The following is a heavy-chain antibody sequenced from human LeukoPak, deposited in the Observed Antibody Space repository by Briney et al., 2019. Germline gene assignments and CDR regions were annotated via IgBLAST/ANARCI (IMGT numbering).Heavy chain of an antibody. CDR2: MNPNSGNT. CDR1: GYTFTSYD. J-gene: IGHJ1*01. CDR3: ARDLSCSSTSCSPNFQH. Sequence: ASVKVSCKASGYTFTSYDINWVRQAPGQGLEWMGWMNPNSGNTGYAQKFQGRVTMTRNTSIRTAYMELSSLISEDTAVYYCARDLSCSSTSCSPNFQHWGQGTLVTVSS. D-gene: IGHD2-2*01. V-gene: IGHV1-8*01.